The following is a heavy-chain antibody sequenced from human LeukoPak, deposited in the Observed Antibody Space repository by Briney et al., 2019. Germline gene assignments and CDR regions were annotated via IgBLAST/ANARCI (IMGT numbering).Heavy chain of an antibody. D-gene: IGHD6-6*01. Sequence: PSETLSLTCTVSGGSISSYYWSWIRQPPGKGLEWIGYIYYSGSTNYNPSLKSRVTISVDTSKNQFSLKLSSVTAADTAVYYCARDSPQLGRAFDIRGQGTMVTVSS. J-gene: IGHJ3*02. CDR2: IYYSGST. CDR3: ARDSPQLGRAFDI. V-gene: IGHV4-59*01. CDR1: GGSISSYY.